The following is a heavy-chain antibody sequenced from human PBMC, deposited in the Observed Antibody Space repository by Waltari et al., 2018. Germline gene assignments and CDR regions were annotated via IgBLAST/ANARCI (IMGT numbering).Heavy chain of an antibody. Sequence: QVQLVQSGAEVKKPGSSVKVSCKASGGTFSSYAISWVRQAPGQGLEWMGGTIPIFGTANYAQKFKGRVTITTDESTSTAYMELSSLRSEDTAVYYCASFMVRGVNPYNWLDPWGQGTLVTVSS. CDR2: TIPIFGTA. CDR3: ASFMVRGVNPYNWLDP. D-gene: IGHD3-10*01. CDR1: GGTFSSYA. J-gene: IGHJ5*02. V-gene: IGHV1-69*05.